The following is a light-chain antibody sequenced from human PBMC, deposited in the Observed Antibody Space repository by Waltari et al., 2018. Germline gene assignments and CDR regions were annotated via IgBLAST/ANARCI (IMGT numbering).Light chain of an antibody. CDR1: QSVSRA. CDR2: GAS. J-gene: IGKJ1*01. V-gene: IGKV3-20*01. Sequence: EIVLTQSPGTLSLSLGERATLSCRASQSVSRALAWYQQKPGQAPRLLLYGASTRATGIPDRFSGSGYGTDFSLTISRLEPDDFAVYYCQHYLRLPVTFGQGTTVEI. CDR3: QHYLRLPVT.